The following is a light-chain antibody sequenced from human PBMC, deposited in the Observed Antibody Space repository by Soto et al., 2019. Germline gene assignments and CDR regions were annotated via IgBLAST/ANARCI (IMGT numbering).Light chain of an antibody. Sequence: QSVLTQPPSVSGAPGQRVTISCTGSSSNIGAGYDVHWYQQLPGTAPKLLIHGNSNRPSGVPDRFSGSKSGTSASLAITGLQAEDEADYYCQSYDSSLSGLVVFGGGTQLTVL. J-gene: IGLJ2*01. CDR1: SSNIGAGYD. CDR3: QSYDSSLSGLVV. V-gene: IGLV1-40*01. CDR2: GNS.